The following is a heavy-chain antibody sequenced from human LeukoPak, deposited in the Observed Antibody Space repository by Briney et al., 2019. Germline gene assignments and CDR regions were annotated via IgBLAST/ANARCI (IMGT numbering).Heavy chain of an antibody. CDR1: GGSISSSSYY. Sequence: SETLSLTCTVSGGSISSSSYYWGWIRQPPGRGLEWIGSIYYSGSTYYNPSLKSRVTISADTSKNQFSLKLSSVTAADTAVYFCARGRGTYYFDYWGQGTLVTVSS. D-gene: IGHD3-10*01. CDR3: ARGRGTYYFDY. CDR2: IYYSGST. J-gene: IGHJ4*02. V-gene: IGHV4-39*07.